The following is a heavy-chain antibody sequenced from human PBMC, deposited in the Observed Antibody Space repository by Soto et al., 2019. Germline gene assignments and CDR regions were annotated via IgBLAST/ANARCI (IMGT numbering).Heavy chain of an antibody. CDR1: GGSISSSSYY. V-gene: IGHV4-39*01. J-gene: IGHJ6*02. D-gene: IGHD2-21*02. CDR2: IYYSGST. Sequence: PSETLSLTCTVSGGSISSSSYYWGWIRQPPGKGLEWIGSIYYSGSTYYNPSLKSRVTISVDTSKNQFSLKLSSVTAADTAVYYCARAGDSLGYYYYGMDVWGQGTTVTVSS. CDR3: ARAGDSLGYYYYGMDV.